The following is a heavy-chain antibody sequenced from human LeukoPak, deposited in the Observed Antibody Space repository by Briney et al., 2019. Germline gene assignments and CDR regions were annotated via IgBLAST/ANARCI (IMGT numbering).Heavy chain of an antibody. CDR3: ARAVDWYGSGSYYGFDY. Sequence: PSQTLSLTCTVSGGSISSGGYYWSWIRQHPGKGLEWIGYIYYSGSTNYNPSLKSRVTISVDTSKNQFSLKLSSVTAADTAVYYCARAVDWYGSGSYYGFDYWGQGTLVTVSS. V-gene: IGHV4-31*03. D-gene: IGHD3-10*01. CDR1: GGSISSGGYY. J-gene: IGHJ4*02. CDR2: IYYSGST.